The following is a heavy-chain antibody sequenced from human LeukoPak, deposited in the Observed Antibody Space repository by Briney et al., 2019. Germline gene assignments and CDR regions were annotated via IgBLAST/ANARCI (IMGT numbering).Heavy chain of an antibody. J-gene: IGHJ4*02. Sequence: ASVKVSCKASGYTFTSYGISWVRQAPGQGLEWMGWISAYNGNTNYAQKFQGRVTITADKSTSTAYMELSSLRSEDTAVYYCARAKGTLSSQEYYFDYWGQGTLVTVSS. V-gene: IGHV1-18*01. CDR3: ARAKGTLSSQEYYFDY. CDR2: ISAYNGNT. CDR1: GYTFTSYG. D-gene: IGHD2-2*01.